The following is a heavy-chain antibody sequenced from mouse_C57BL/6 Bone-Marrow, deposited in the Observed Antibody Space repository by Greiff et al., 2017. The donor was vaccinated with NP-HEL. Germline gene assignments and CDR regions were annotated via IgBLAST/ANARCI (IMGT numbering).Heavy chain of an antibody. J-gene: IGHJ1*03. CDR2: IWSDGST. CDR1: GFSLTSYG. D-gene: IGHD2-4*01. Sequence: VQGVESGPGLVAPSQSLSITCTVSGFSLTSYGVHWVRQPPGKGLEWLVVIWSDGSTTYNSALKSRLSISKDNSKSQVFLKMNSLQTDDTAMYYCARHGGVRYDYDIWYFDVWGTGTTVTVSS. CDR3: ARHGGVRYDYDIWYFDV. V-gene: IGHV2-6-1*01.